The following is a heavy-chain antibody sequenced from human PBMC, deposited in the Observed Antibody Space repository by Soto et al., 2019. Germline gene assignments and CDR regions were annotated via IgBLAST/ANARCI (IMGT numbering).Heavy chain of an antibody. V-gene: IGHV3-13*04. Sequence: GGSLRLSCAASGFTFSSYDIHWVRQATGKGLEWVSAIGTAGDTYYPGSVKGRFTISRENAKNSLYLQMNSLRAGDTAVYYCARSPPGGYHYYYGLDVWGQGTTVTVSS. CDR2: IGTAGDT. D-gene: IGHD3-22*01. J-gene: IGHJ6*02. CDR3: ARSPPGGYHYYYGLDV. CDR1: GFTFSSYD.